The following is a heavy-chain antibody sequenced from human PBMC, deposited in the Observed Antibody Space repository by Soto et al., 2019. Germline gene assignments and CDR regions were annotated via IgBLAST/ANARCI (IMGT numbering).Heavy chain of an antibody. CDR3: ARGHEFGGNSDACDS. D-gene: IGHD2-21*02. J-gene: IGHJ3*02. V-gene: IGHV1-69*12. CDR1: GGTFSTSS. CDR2: IIPIFGTA. Sequence: QVQLVQSGAELKKPGSSVKVSCKASGGTFSTSSINWVRQAPGQGLEWMGGIIPIFGTADYAQKFQGRVTLTADESTTTAYMELRSLRSEDTAVFYCARGHEFGGNSDACDSWGQGTMVTVSS.